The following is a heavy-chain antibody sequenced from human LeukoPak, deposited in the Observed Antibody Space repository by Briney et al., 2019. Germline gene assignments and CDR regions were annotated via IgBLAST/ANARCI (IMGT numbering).Heavy chain of an antibody. V-gene: IGHV3-23*01. CDR3: AKGSSGYFADL. CDR2: MSNHGGGT. J-gene: IGHJ5*02. Sequence: GGSLRLSCAASGFIFNNYGLIWVRQAPGKGLEWVSAMSNHGGGTQYADFVEGRFTISRDNSKNTLFLQMSSLRAEDTALYYCAKGSSGYFADLWGQGTLVTVSS. D-gene: IGHD3-22*01. CDR1: GFIFNNYG.